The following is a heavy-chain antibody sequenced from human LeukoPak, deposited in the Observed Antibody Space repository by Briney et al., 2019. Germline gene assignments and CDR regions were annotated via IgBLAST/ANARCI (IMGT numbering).Heavy chain of an antibody. CDR1: GFTFSSYG. Sequence: PGGSLRLSCAASGFTFSSYGLHWVRQAPGKGLEWVAVISYDGSNKYYADSVKGRFTISRDNSKNTLYLQMNSLRAEDTAVYYCAKLLSSATVTTGDSSFFDYWGQGTLVTVSS. CDR3: AKLLSSATVTTGDSSFFDY. J-gene: IGHJ4*02. CDR2: ISYDGSNK. V-gene: IGHV3-30*18. D-gene: IGHD4-17*01.